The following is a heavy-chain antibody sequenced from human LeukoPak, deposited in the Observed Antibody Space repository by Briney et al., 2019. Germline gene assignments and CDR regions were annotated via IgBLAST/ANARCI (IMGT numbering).Heavy chain of an antibody. CDR1: GFIFSSHW. D-gene: IGHD3-10*01. V-gene: IGHV3-7*03. J-gene: IGHJ4*02. CDR2: IKYDGSEQ. CDR3: ARDYGWSFAN. Sequence: SGGSLRLSCTSSGFIFSSHWMNWVRQAPGKGPEWVANIKYDGSEQYYVDSVKGRSSISRDNTKNLLYLQMNSLRVEDTAVYYCARDYGWSFANWGQGTLVTVSS.